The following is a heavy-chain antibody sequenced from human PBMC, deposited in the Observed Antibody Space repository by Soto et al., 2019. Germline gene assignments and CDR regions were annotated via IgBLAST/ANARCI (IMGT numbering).Heavy chain of an antibody. CDR2: IYWDDDK. CDR1: GFSLSTRGVG. J-gene: IGHJ4*02. Sequence: QITLKESGPTLVKPTQTLTLTCTFSGFSLSTRGVGVGWIRQHPGKPLEWLALIYWDDDKRYSPSLKSRLTITKDTSKNQVVLTMTNMDPMDTATYYCAHRRRAAGGYFFDYWGQGTLVTVSS. CDR3: AHRRRAAGGYFFDY. V-gene: IGHV2-5*02. D-gene: IGHD6-25*01.